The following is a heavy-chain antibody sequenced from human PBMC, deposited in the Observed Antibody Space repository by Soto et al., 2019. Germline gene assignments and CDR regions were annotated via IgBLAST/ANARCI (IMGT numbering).Heavy chain of an antibody. J-gene: IGHJ4*02. CDR3: ARSRTYYDYVWGSYRYRLFDY. Sequence: QVTLKESGPVLVKPTETLTLTCTVSGFSLSNARMGVSWIRQPPGKALEWLAHFFSNYEKSYSTSLKSRLTISKDTSKSQVVLTMTNMDPVDTATYYCARSRTYYDYVWGSYRYRLFDYWGQGTLVTVSS. D-gene: IGHD3-16*02. V-gene: IGHV2-26*01. CDR1: GFSLSNARMG. CDR2: FFSNYEK.